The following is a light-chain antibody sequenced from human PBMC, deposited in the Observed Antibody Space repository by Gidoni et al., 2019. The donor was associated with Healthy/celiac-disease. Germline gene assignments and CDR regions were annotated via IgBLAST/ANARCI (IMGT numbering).Light chain of an antibody. Sequence: EIVLTQSPGTLSLSPGERATLSCRASQSVSSSYLAWYQQKPGQAPRLLIYGASSRATGIPDRFSGSGSGTDFTLTISRLEPEDFAVYYCQQYGSSPVSFXQXTKLEIK. CDR1: QSVSSSY. J-gene: IGKJ2*03. CDR2: GAS. CDR3: QQYGSSPVS. V-gene: IGKV3-20*01.